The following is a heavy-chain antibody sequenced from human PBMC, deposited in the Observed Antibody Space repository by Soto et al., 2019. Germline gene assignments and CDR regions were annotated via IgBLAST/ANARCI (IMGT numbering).Heavy chain of an antibody. V-gene: IGHV1-3*01. CDR2: INAGNGNT. Sequence: SSVKVSCKASGYTFTNYAMHWVRQAPGQRLEWMGWINAGNGNTKYSQEFQGRVTITRDTSASTAYMELSSLRSEDTAVYYCARDLGGWPDYWGQGTLVTVSS. CDR3: ARDLGGWPDY. D-gene: IGHD2-15*01. J-gene: IGHJ4*02. CDR1: GYTFTNYA.